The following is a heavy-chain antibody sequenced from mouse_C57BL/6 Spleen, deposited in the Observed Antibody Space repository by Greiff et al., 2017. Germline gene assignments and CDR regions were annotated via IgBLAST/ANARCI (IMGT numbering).Heavy chain of an antibody. Sequence: EVQLQQSGTVLARPGASVKMSCKTSGYTFTSYWMHWVKQRPGQGLEWIGAIYPGNSDTSYNQKFKGKAKLTAVTSASTAYMELSSLTNEDSAVYYCTMAYDYDRYYYAMDYWGQGTSVTVSS. D-gene: IGHD2-4*01. CDR1: GYTFTSYW. V-gene: IGHV1-5*01. CDR3: TMAYDYDRYYYAMDY. CDR2: IYPGNSDT. J-gene: IGHJ4*01.